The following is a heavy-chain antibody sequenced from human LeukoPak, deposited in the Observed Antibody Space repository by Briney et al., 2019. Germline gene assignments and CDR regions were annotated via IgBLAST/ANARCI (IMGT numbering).Heavy chain of an antibody. CDR3: SRLNLYTDVFFDY. CDR2: MRRKAKSYAT. Sequence: GGSLKLSCAASGFTFFDSDIHWVRQASGKGLEWVGRMRRKAKSYATAYAASVKDRFTISRDDSKNTAYLEMNSLKTEDTAVYYCSRLNLYTDVFFDYWGQGTLVTVSS. D-gene: IGHD1-1*01. V-gene: IGHV3-73*01. J-gene: IGHJ4*02. CDR1: GFTFFDSD.